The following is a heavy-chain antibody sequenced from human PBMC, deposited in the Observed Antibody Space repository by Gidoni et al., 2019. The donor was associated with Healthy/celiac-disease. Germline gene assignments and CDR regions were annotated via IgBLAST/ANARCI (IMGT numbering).Heavy chain of an antibody. CDR1: GFTFSSYA. J-gene: IGHJ6*02. D-gene: IGHD3-10*01. Sequence: QVQLVESGGGVVQPGRSLRLSCAASGFTFSSYALHWVRQAPGKGLEWVAVISYDGSNKYYADSVKGRFTISRDNSKNTLYLQMNSLRAEDTAVYYCARSVYGSGSYFYYYYGMDVWGQGTTVTVSS. CDR2: ISYDGSNK. V-gene: IGHV3-30-3*01. CDR3: ARSVYGSGSYFYYYYGMDV.